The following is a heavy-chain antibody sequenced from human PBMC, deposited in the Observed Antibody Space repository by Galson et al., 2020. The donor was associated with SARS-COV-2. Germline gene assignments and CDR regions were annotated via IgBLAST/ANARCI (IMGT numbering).Heavy chain of an antibody. D-gene: IGHD6-25*01. Sequence: SSETLSLTCTVSGVSISSSSYYWGWIRQPPGKGLEWIGSIYYSGSTYYNPSLKSRVTISVDTSKNQFSLKMSSVTAADTAVYYCARDGGSSVYDFDPWGQGTLVTVSS. V-gene: IGHV4-39*07. J-gene: IGHJ5*02. CDR2: IYYSGST. CDR3: ARDGGSSVYDFDP. CDR1: GVSISSSSYY.